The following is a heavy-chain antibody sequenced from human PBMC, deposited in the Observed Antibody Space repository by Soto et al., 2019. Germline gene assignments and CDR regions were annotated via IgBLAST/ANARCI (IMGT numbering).Heavy chain of an antibody. D-gene: IGHD3-16*01. CDR2: ISYSGST. V-gene: IGHV4-59*11. Sequence: PSETLSLTCTVSGGSMSSHYWTWLRQPPGKGLEWIGYISYSGSTYYNPSLKSRVTISADTSRNQFFLKLSSVIAADTAVYYCARADPDASVGYWGQGTLVTVSS. J-gene: IGHJ4*02. CDR3: ARADPDASVGY. CDR1: GGSMSSHY.